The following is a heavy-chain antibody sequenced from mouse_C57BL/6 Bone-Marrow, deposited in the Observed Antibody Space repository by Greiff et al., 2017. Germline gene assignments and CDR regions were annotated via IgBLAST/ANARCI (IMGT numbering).Heavy chain of an antibody. CDR2: ILPGSGST. CDR1: GYTFTGYW. Sequence: QVQLQQSGAELMKPGASVKLSCKATGYTFTGYWIEWVKQRPGHGLEWIGEILPGSGSTNYNEKFKGKATFTADTSSNTAYMQLSSLTTEDSAIYYCTRSANYYGSSLVFDYWGQGTTLTVSS. V-gene: IGHV1-9*01. J-gene: IGHJ2*01. D-gene: IGHD1-1*01. CDR3: TRSANYYGSSLVFDY.